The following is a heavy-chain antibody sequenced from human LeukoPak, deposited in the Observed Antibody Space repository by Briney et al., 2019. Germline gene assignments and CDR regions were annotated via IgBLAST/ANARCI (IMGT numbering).Heavy chain of an antibody. D-gene: IGHD2-2*01. J-gene: IGHJ6*02. CDR3: ARDRGYCSSTSCYYYGMDV. Sequence: GGSLRLSCAASGFTFSSYSMNWVRKAPGKGLGWVSYISSSSSTIYYADSVKGRFTISRDNAKNSLYLQMNSLRDEDTAVYYCARDRGYCSSTSCYYYGMDVWGQGTTVTVSS. CDR1: GFTFSSYS. V-gene: IGHV3-48*02. CDR2: ISSSSSTI.